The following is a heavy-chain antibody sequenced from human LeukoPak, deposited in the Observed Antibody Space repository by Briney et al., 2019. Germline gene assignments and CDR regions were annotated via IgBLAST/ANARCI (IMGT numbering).Heavy chain of an antibody. CDR2: IYYSGST. J-gene: IGHJ5*02. D-gene: IGHD3-22*01. Sequence: KPSETLSLTCTVSGGSISSYYWSWIRQPPGKGLEWIGYIYYSGSTNYNPSLKSRVTISVDTSKNQFSLKLSSVTAADTAVYYCARPPYYYDSSGYHGFDPWGQGTLVTVSS. CDR1: GGSISSYY. V-gene: IGHV4-59*01. CDR3: ARPPYYYDSSGYHGFDP.